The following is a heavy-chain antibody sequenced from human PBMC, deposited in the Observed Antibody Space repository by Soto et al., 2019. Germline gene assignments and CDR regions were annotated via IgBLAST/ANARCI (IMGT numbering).Heavy chain of an antibody. CDR2: SNPNGGST. V-gene: IGHV1-46*01. CDR1: GYTFIHYY. J-gene: IGHJ4*02. CDR3: ARSLLQGDF. D-gene: IGHD2-21*01. Sequence: QVQLVQSGAEVKKPGASVKISCKASGYTFIHYYIHWVRQAPGQGLEWMVISNPNGGSTNYTEKFHGRATVRSDTSTSTVSMELNTLESDDTAVYFCARSLLQGDFWGQGTLVTVSS.